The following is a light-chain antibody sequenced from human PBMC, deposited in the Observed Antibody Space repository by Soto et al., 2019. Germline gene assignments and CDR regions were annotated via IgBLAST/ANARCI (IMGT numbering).Light chain of an antibody. CDR3: QQYNRYST. CDR1: QSISSW. Sequence: DIQMTQSPSTLSASVGDRVTITCRASQSISSWLAWYQQKPGKAPKLLIYKASSLESGVPSRVSGSGSGTEFTLNISSLQPDDFATYYCQQYNRYSTFGQGTKVEIK. V-gene: IGKV1-5*03. CDR2: KAS. J-gene: IGKJ1*01.